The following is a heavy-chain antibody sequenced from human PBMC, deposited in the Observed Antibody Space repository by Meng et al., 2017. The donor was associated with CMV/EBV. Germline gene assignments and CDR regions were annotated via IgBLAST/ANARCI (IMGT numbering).Heavy chain of an antibody. Sequence: SETLSLTCAVYGGSFSGYDWTWIRQSPGKGLEWIGEINHRGSTNYNPSLKGRLTISLDTSKNQFSLKLKSVTAADTAVYYCARGSTSVTMIVVVFTAASLAYDSWGQGTLVTVSS. CDR1: GGSFSGYD. CDR2: INHRGST. D-gene: IGHD3-22*01. J-gene: IGHJ4*02. V-gene: IGHV4-34*01. CDR3: ARGSTSVTMIVVVFTAASLAYDS.